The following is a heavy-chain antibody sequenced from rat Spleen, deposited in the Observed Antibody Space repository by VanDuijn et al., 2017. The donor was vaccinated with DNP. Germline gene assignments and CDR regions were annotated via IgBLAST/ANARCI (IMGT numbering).Heavy chain of an antibody. Sequence: EVQLVESGGGLVQPGRSLKLSCAASGFTFSDYNMAWVRQAPKKGLEWVATIIYDGSRTYYRDSVKGRFTLSRDNAKRTLYLQMDSLGSEDTATYYCARRGYNNAWYFDFWGPGTMVTVSS. J-gene: IGHJ1*01. CDR3: ARRGYNNAWYFDF. CDR1: GFTFSDYN. D-gene: IGHD1-10*01. V-gene: IGHV5S10*01. CDR2: IIYDGSRT.